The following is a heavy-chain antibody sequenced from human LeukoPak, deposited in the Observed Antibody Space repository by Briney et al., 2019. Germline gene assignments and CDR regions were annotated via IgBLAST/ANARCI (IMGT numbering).Heavy chain of an antibody. D-gene: IGHD5-18*01. CDR2: IKQDGSEK. J-gene: IGHJ6*03. CDR1: GFTFSSYW. CDR3: ARAGTAMVLKGQYYYYYYYMDV. V-gene: IGHV3-7*04. Sequence: KSGGSLRLSCAASGFTFSSYWMSWVRQAPGKGLEWVANIKQDGSEKYYVDSVKGRLTISRDNAKNSLYLQMNSLRAEDTAVYYCARAGTAMVLKGQYYYYYYYMDVWGKGTTVTVSS.